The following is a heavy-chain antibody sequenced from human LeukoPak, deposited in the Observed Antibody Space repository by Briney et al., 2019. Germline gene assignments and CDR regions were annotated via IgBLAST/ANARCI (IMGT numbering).Heavy chain of an antibody. Sequence: GGSLRLSCAASGFTFSSYAMSWVRQAPGKGLEWVSAICGTGGTTYFSDSVKGRFTISRDNAKNTLYLQMNSLRAEDTAVYYCARDSGDSSSWYGWFDPWGQGTLVTVSS. V-gene: IGHV3-23*01. J-gene: IGHJ5*02. CDR2: ICGTGGTT. D-gene: IGHD6-13*01. CDR1: GFTFSSYA. CDR3: ARDSGDSSSWYGWFDP.